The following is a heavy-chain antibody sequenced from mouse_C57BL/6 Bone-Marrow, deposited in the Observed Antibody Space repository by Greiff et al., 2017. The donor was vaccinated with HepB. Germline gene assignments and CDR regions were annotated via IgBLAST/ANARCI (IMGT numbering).Heavy chain of an antibody. J-gene: IGHJ2*01. CDR3: ARVPYYSNYGYFDY. V-gene: IGHV5-4*03. D-gene: IGHD2-5*01. CDR2: ISDGGSYT. CDR1: GFTFSSYA. Sequence: DVKLVESGGGLVKPGGSLKLSCAASGFTFSSYAMSWVRQTPEKRLEWVATISDGGSYTYYPDNVKGRFTISRDNAKNNLYLQMSHLKSEDTAMYYCARVPYYSNYGYFDYWGQGTTLTVSS.